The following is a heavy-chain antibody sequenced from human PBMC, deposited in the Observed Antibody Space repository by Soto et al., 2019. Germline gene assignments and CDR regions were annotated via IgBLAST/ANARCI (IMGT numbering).Heavy chain of an antibody. J-gene: IGHJ4*02. D-gene: IGHD2-2*01. CDR2: ISGSGVDT. CDR1: GFTFRNYP. Sequence: GGSLRLSCAASGFTFRNYPMTWVRQAPGKGLDWVSTISGSGVDTYYPDSVKGRVTISRDNSKNTLYLQINSLRAEDTAVYYCAKGGLLPRANRWFWGQGTLVTVSS. CDR3: AKGGLLPRANRWF. V-gene: IGHV3-23*01.